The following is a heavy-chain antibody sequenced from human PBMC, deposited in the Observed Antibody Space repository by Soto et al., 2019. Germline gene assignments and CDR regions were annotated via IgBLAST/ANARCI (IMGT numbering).Heavy chain of an antibody. CDR3: ARERGDIVVVPAAYYFDY. D-gene: IGHD2-2*01. V-gene: IGHV3-48*02. Sequence: GESLKISCAASGFTFSSYSMNWVRQAPGKGLEWVSYISSSSSTIYYADSVKGRFTISRDNAKNSLYLQMNSLRDEDTAVYYCARERGDIVVVPAAYYFDYWGQGTLVTVSS. CDR2: ISSSSSTI. CDR1: GFTFSSYS. J-gene: IGHJ4*02.